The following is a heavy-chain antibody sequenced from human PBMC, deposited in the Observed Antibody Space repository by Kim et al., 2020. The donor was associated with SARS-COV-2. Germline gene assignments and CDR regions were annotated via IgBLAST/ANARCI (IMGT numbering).Heavy chain of an antibody. Sequence: GGSLRLSCAASGFTFSSYGMHWVRQAPGKGLEWVAVIWYDGSKKYFGESVKGRFTISRDNSKNTLHLQMSSLRAEDTAVYYCARDFSARPSNYFYMDVWGKGTTVTVSS. CDR2: IWYDGSKK. J-gene: IGHJ6*03. CDR3: ARDFSARPSNYFYMDV. D-gene: IGHD3-3*01. V-gene: IGHV3-33*01. CDR1: GFTFSSYG.